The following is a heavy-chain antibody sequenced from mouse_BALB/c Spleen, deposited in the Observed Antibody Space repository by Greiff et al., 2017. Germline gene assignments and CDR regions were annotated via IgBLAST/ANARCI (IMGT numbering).Heavy chain of an antibody. CDR2: IWSGGST. D-gene: IGHD2-10*02. Sequence: VQRVESGPGLVQPSQSLSITCTVSGFSLTSYGVHWVRQSPGKGLEWLGVIWSGGSTDYNAAFISRLSISKDNSKSQVFFKMNSLQANDTAIYYCARNEGLYGNHGGFAYWGQGTLVTVSA. CDR1: GFSLTSYG. J-gene: IGHJ3*01. CDR3: ARNEGLYGNHGGFAY. V-gene: IGHV2-2*02.